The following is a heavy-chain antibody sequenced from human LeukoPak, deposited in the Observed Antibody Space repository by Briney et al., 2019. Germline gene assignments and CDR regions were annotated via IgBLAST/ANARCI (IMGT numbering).Heavy chain of an antibody. Sequence: PGGSLRLSCAASGFSFRGYNMNWVRQAPGKGLEWVSFITSTSSYIHYADSVKGRVTISRDNAKNSLYLQMNSLRAEDTAVYYCASIYTAMVSFDYWGQGTLVIVSS. D-gene: IGHD5-18*01. J-gene: IGHJ4*02. CDR3: ASIYTAMVSFDY. CDR2: ITSTSSYI. V-gene: IGHV3-21*01. CDR1: GFSFRGYN.